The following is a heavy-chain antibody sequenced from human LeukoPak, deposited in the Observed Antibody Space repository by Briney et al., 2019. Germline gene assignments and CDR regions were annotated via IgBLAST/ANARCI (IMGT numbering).Heavy chain of an antibody. CDR2: INHSGST. CDR1: GGSFSAYY. J-gene: IGHJ5*02. D-gene: IGHD3-16*01. CDR3: ARGERITFGGVIA. V-gene: IGHV4-34*01. Sequence: SETLSLTCAVYGGSFSAYYWSWIRQPPGKGLEWIGEINHSGSTNYNPSLKSRVTISVDTSKNQFSLKLSSVTAADTAVYYCARGERITFGGVIAWGQGTLVTVSS.